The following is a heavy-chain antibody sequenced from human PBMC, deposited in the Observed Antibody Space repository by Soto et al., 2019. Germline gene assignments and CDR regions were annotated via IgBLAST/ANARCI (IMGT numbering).Heavy chain of an antibody. Sequence: QAQLVESGGGVVQPGRSLRLSCAASGFAFSSYGMHWVRQAPDTGLEGVAVISYDGSLQHYADSVKGRFTISRDNSKNMVLLQMSSLRAEDTAVYYCVSDRGYGHASVPYSWGQGTLVSVSS. J-gene: IGHJ4*02. CDR1: GFAFSSYG. CDR3: VSDRGYGHASVPYS. CDR2: ISYDGSLQ. D-gene: IGHD5-18*01. V-gene: IGHV3-30*03.